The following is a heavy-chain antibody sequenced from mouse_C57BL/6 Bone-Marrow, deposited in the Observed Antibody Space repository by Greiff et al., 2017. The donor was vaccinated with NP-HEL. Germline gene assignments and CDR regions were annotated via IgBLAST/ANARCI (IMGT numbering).Heavy chain of an antibody. CDR3: ARFRGYGSSYAMDY. Sequence: VQLQQSGPELVKPGDSVKISCKASGYSFTGYFMNWVMQSHGKSLEWIGRINPYNGDTFYNQKFKGKATLTVDKSSSTAHMELRSLTSEDSAVYYCARFRGYGSSYAMDYWGQGTSVTVSS. CDR2: INPYNGDT. J-gene: IGHJ4*01. D-gene: IGHD1-1*01. CDR1: GYSFTGYF. V-gene: IGHV1-20*01.